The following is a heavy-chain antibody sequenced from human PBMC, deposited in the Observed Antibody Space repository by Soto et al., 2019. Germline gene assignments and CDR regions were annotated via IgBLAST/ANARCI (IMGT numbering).Heavy chain of an antibody. D-gene: IGHD3-22*01. Sequence: SETLSLTCTVSGGSISSGGYYWSWIRQHPGKGLEWIGYIYYSGSTYYNPSLKSRVTISVDTSKNQFSLKLSSVTAADTAVYYCARALADYYDSSGCAFDIWGQGTMVTVSS. CDR2: IYYSGST. CDR1: GGSISSGGYY. CDR3: ARALADYYDSSGCAFDI. V-gene: IGHV4-31*03. J-gene: IGHJ3*02.